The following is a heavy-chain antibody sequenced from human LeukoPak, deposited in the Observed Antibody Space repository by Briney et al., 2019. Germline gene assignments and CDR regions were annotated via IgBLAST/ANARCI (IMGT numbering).Heavy chain of an antibody. CDR3: ARAYYYDSSGYYPPFFDY. D-gene: IGHD3-22*01. V-gene: IGHV4-30-2*01. J-gene: IGHJ4*02. CDR2: IYHSGST. Sequence: SETLSLTCAVSGVSISSGGYSWRWIRQPPGKGLEWIGYIYHSGSTYYNPSLKSRVTISVDRSKNQFSLKLSSVTAADTAVYYCARAYYYDSSGYYPPFFDYWGQGTLVAVSS. CDR1: GVSISSGGYS.